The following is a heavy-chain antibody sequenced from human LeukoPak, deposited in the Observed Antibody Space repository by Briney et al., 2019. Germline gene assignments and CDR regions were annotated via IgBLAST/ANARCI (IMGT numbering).Heavy chain of an antibody. CDR1: GFTFSSYS. D-gene: IGHD3-9*01. CDR2: ISSSSSYI. Sequence: GGSLRLSCAASGFTFSSYSMNWVRQAPGKGLEWASSISSSSSYIYYADSVKGRFTISRDNAKNSLYLQMNSLRAEDTALYYCAKGRVDILTGYCSFDYWGQGTLVTVSS. J-gene: IGHJ4*02. V-gene: IGHV3-21*04. CDR3: AKGRVDILTGYCSFDY.